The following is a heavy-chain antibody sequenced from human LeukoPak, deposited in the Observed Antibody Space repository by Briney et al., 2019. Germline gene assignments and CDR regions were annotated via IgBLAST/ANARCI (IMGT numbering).Heavy chain of an antibody. Sequence: PSETLSLTCTVSGGSISSYYWSWIRQPPGKGLEWIGYIYYSRSTNYNPSLKSRVTISVDTSKNQFSLKLSSVTAADTAVYYCARGYYYGSGSPPPLRYYFDYWGQGTLVTVSS. CDR3: ARGYYYGSGSPPPLRYYFDY. J-gene: IGHJ4*02. V-gene: IGHV4-59*01. CDR2: IYYSRST. CDR1: GGSISSYY. D-gene: IGHD3-10*01.